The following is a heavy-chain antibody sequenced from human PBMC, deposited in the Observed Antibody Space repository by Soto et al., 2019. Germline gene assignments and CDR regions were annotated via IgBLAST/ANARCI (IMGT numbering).Heavy chain of an antibody. D-gene: IGHD3-3*01. CDR3: VKVPVRSECFYFDY. V-gene: IGHV3-64D*08. Sequence: EVQLVESGGGLVQPGGSLRLSCSASGFTFSSYAMHWVRQAPGKGLEYVSAISSNGGSTYYADSVKGRFTISRDNSENTLYLQMSSLRAEDTAVYYCVKVPVRSECFYFDYWGQGTLVTVSS. CDR2: ISSNGGST. J-gene: IGHJ4*02. CDR1: GFTFSSYA.